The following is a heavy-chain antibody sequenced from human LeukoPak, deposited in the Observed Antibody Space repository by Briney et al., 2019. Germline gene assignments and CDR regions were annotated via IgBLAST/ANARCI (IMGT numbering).Heavy chain of an antibody. D-gene: IGHD6-13*01. J-gene: IGHJ5*02. V-gene: IGHV4-4*07. CDR1: GGSNSSYY. Sequence: SETLSLTCTVSGGSNSSYYWSWIRQPAGKGLEWIGRIYTSGSTNYNPSLKSRVTMSVDTSKNQFSLKLSSVTAADTAVYYCARGVGYSSSWYLSWFDPWGQGTLVTVSS. CDR2: IYTSGST. CDR3: ARGVGYSSSWYLSWFDP.